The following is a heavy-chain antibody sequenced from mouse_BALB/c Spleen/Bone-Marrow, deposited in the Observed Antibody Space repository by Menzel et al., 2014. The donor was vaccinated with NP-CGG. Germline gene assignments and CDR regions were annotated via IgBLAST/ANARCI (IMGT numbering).Heavy chain of an antibody. CDR1: GFTFSSYA. J-gene: IGHJ3*01. D-gene: IGHD2-2*01. Sequence: EVQGVESGGGLVTPGGSLKLSCAASGFTFSSYAMSWVRQTPEKRLEWVASISSGGSTYYPDSVKGRFTISRDNARNILYLQMSSLRSEDTAMYYCAREGDGYDPAWFAYWGQGNLVTVSA. V-gene: IGHV5-6-5*01. CDR3: AREGDGYDPAWFAY. CDR2: ISSGGST.